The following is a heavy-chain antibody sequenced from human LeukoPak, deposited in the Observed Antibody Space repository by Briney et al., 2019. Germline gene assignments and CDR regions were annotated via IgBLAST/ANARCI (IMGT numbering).Heavy chain of an antibody. J-gene: IGHJ4*02. CDR3: ASTREAVAGFVLLNFDY. Sequence: GGSLRLSCAASGFSFSTYNMNWVRQAPGKGLEWVSSITTSSTYIYYADSVKGRFTISRDNAKNSLYLQMNSLRAEDTAVYYCASTREAVAGFVLLNFDYWGQGTLVTVSS. D-gene: IGHD6-19*01. CDR1: GFSFSTYN. CDR2: ITTSSTYI. V-gene: IGHV3-21*01.